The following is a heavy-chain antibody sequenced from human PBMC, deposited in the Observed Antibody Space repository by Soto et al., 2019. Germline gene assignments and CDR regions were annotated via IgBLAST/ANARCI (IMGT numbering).Heavy chain of an antibody. CDR2: IYHSGST. CDR3: ARGDYYGSGSYYNWFDP. D-gene: IGHD3-10*01. V-gene: IGHV4-30-2*01. Sequence: SETLSLTCAVSGGSISSGGYSWSWIRQPPGKGLEWIGYIYHSGSTYYNPSLKSRVTISVDRSKNQFSLKLSSVTAADTAVYYCARGDYYGSGSYYNWFDPWGQGTLVTVSS. CDR1: GGSISSGGYS. J-gene: IGHJ5*02.